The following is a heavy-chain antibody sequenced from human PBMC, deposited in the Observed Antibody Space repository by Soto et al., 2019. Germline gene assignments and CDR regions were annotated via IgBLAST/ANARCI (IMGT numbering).Heavy chain of an antibody. J-gene: IGHJ4*02. CDR1: GGTFSSYA. V-gene: IGHV1-69*13. CDR2: IIPIFGTA. CDR3: ATNSGYDYQKSGTFDY. Sequence: SVKVSCKASGGTFSSYAISWVRQAPGQGLEWMGGIIPIFGTANYAQKFQGRVTITADESTSTAYMELSSLRSEDTAVYYCATNSGYDYQKSGTFDYWGQGTLVTV. D-gene: IGHD5-12*01.